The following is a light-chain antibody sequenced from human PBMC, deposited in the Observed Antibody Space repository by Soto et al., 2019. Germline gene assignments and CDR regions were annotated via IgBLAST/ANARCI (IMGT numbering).Light chain of an antibody. CDR2: GAS. CDR1: QSISTY. V-gene: IGKV1-39*01. CDR3: QQSFTTPHT. J-gene: IGKJ1*01. Sequence: DIQMTQSPSSLSASVGDRVTISCRASQSISTYLNWYQQRSGKAPKLLIYGASSLPSGVPSRFSGSGSGTDFTLIISSLQPEDFATYYCQQSFTTPHTFGPRTKVDI.